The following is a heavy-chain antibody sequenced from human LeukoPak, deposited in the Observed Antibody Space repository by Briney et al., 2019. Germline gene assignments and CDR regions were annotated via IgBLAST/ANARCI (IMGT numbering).Heavy chain of an antibody. D-gene: IGHD3-3*01. Sequence: ASVKVSCKASGYTFTSYDINWVRQATGQGLEWMGWMNPNSGNTGYAQKFQGRVTMTRNTSISTAYMELSSLRSEDTAVYYYAREPTIFGVVTPAYYYYGMDVWGQGTTVTVSS. CDR3: AREPTIFGVVTPAYYYYGMDV. V-gene: IGHV1-8*01. CDR1: GYTFTSYD. J-gene: IGHJ6*02. CDR2: MNPNSGNT.